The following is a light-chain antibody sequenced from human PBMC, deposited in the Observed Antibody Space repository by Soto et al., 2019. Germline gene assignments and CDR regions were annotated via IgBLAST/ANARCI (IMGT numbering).Light chain of an antibody. V-gene: IGLV1-44*01. CDR3: AAWDDRLDVYV. J-gene: IGLJ1*01. CDR1: SSNIRSNT. Sequence: QSVLNQQPSASGTHGQIVAISCSASSSNIRSNTVTWYQQLPGTAPKLLIYSTSQRSSGVPGRFSGSKSGASASLSISGLQSEDEADYYCAAWDDRLDVYVVGTGTKVTVL. CDR2: STS.